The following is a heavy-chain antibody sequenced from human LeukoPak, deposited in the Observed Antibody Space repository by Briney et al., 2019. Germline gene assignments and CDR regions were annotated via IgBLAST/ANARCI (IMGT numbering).Heavy chain of an antibody. J-gene: IGHJ4*02. Sequence: SVQVSCKASGGTFSSYAISWVRQAPGQGLEWMGRIIPIFGIANYAQKFQGRVTITADKSTSTAYMELSSLRSEDTAVYYCARRGRNSGYDFWGQGTLVTVSS. CDR3: ARRGRNSGYDF. V-gene: IGHV1-69*04. D-gene: IGHD5-12*01. CDR1: GGTFSSYA. CDR2: IIPIFGIA.